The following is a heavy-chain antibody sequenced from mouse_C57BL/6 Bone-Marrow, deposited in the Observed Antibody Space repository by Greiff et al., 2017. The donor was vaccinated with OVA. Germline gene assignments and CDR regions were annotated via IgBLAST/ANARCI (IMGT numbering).Heavy chain of an antibody. V-gene: IGHV2-2*01. CDR1: GFSLTSYG. J-gene: IGHJ3*01. Sequence: QVQLQQSGPGLVQPSQSLSISCTVSGFSLTSYGVHWVRQSPGQGLEWIGVICSGGSTNYYAAFISRQSISKDNAKGQVFFKMNSLQADDAAIYYCARNRYYGSSSWFAYWGQGTLVTVSA. D-gene: IGHD1-1*01. CDR2: ICSGGST. CDR3: ARNRYYGSSSWFAY.